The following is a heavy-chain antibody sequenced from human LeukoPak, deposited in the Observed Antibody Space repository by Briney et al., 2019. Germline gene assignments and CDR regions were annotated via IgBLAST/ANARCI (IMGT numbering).Heavy chain of an antibody. Sequence: GGSLRLSCAASGFTFSSYRMIWVRQTPGKGLEWVSSISSSSSTINYADSMRGRFTISRDNSKNTLYLQMNSLRAEDTAVYYCARGRAGPFDYWGQGTLVTVSS. J-gene: IGHJ4*02. CDR2: ISSSSSTI. CDR1: GFTFSSYR. CDR3: ARGRAGPFDY. V-gene: IGHV3-48*01.